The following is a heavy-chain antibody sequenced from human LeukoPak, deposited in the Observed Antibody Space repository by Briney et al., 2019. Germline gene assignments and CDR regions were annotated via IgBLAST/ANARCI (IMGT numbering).Heavy chain of an antibody. V-gene: IGHV3-23*01. CDR2: ITGSGGHT. Sequence: GGSLRLSCAASGFTFTTYAMSWVRQAPGKGLEWVSAITGSGGHTYYADSVKGRFTISRDNSKNTLYLQMYSLRAEDTAIYYCAKEGTSYGYRGLDYWGQGTLVTVSS. D-gene: IGHD5-18*01. CDR1: GFTFTTYA. J-gene: IGHJ4*02. CDR3: AKEGTSYGYRGLDY.